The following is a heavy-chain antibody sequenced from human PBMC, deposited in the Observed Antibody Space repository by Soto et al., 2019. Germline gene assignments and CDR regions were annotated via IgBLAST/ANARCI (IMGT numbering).Heavy chain of an antibody. V-gene: IGHV3-21*01. Sequence: GGSLRLSCAASGFTFSSYSMNWVRQAPGKGLEWVSSISSSSSYIYYADSVKGRFTISRDNAKNSLYLQMNSLRAEDTAVYYCACPVHLDIVATDYYYYGMDVWGQGTTVTVSS. D-gene: IGHD5-12*01. CDR1: GFTFSSYS. CDR2: ISSSSSYI. J-gene: IGHJ6*02. CDR3: ACPVHLDIVATDYYYYGMDV.